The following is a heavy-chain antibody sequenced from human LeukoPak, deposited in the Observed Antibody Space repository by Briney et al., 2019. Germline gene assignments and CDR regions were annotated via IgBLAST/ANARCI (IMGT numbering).Heavy chain of an antibody. CDR2: INWNGGST. CDR1: GFTFDDYG. D-gene: IGHD3-10*01. J-gene: IGHJ4*02. Sequence: GGSLRLSCAASGFTFDDYGMSWVRQAPGKGLEWVSGINWNGGSTGYADSVKGRFTISRDNAKNSLYLQMNSLRAEDTAVYYCAKDRRWDYYGSGSYYPYFDYWGQGTLVTVSS. CDR3: AKDRRWDYYGSGSYYPYFDY. V-gene: IGHV3-20*04.